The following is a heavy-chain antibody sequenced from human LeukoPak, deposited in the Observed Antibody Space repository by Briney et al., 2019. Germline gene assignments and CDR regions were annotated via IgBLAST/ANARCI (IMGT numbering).Heavy chain of an antibody. CDR1: GFTFSSYA. CDR3: AKDFRAYYYDSSEGGSFDY. V-gene: IGHV3-23*01. D-gene: IGHD3-22*01. J-gene: IGHJ4*02. Sequence: PGGSLRLSCAASGFTFSSYAMSWVRQAPGKGLEWVSAISGSGGSTYYADSVKGRFTISRDNSKNTLYLQMNSLRAEDTAVYYCAKDFRAYYYDSSEGGSFDYWGQGTLVTVSS. CDR2: ISGSGGST.